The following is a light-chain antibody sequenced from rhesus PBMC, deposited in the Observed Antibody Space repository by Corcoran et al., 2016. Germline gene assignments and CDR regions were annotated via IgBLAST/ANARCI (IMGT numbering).Light chain of an antibody. CDR2: AAS. V-gene: IGKV1-18*01. J-gene: IGKJ3*01. CDR3: QQSYNTPFT. Sequence: DIQMTQSPSSLSVSVGDKVTITCRASQGIISWVAWYQQKPGKAPKLLIYAASTLQSGVPSRCSRSGSGTVYTLTIRTLQPTDFTTYYFQQSYNTPFTFGPVTKLDIK. CDR1: QGIISW.